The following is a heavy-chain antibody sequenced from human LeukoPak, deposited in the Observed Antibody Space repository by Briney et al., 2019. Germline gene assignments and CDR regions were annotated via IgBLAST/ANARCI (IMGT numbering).Heavy chain of an antibody. V-gene: IGHV4-34*01. Sequence: SETLSLTCAVYGGSFSGYYWSWIRQPPGKGLEWIGEINHSGSTNYNPSLKSRVTISVDTSKNQFSLKLSSVTAADTAVYYCARYVKSNYYDSSGYYYHYYMDVWGKGTTVTISS. CDR2: INHSGST. D-gene: IGHD3-22*01. CDR1: GGSFSGYY. CDR3: ARYVKSNYYDSSGYYYHYYMDV. J-gene: IGHJ6*03.